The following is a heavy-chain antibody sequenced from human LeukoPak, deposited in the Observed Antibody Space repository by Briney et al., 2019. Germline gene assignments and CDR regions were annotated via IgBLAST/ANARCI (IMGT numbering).Heavy chain of an antibody. J-gene: IGHJ5*02. Sequence: PSETLSLTCAVYGGSFSGYYWSWIRQPPGKGLQWIGEINHSGSTNYNPSLKSRVTISVDTSKNQFSLKLSSVTAADTAVYYCARGSPYGRNWFDPWGQGTLVTVSS. CDR3: ARGSPYGRNWFDP. CDR2: INHSGST. CDR1: GGSFSGYY. D-gene: IGHD3-10*01. V-gene: IGHV4-34*01.